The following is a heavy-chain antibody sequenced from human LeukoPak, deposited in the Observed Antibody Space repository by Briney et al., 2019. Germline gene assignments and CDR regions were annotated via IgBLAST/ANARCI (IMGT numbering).Heavy chain of an antibody. CDR3: ARDNRYGSGSPLDY. CDR2: ISSSGGNT. Sequence: AGSLRLSCAASGFTFSSYAMNWVRQAPGKGLEWVSSISSSGGNTFYADSVKGRFTISRDNSKNTLYLQMDSLRGEDTAVYYCARDNRYGSGSPLDYWGQGTLVTVSS. D-gene: IGHD3-10*01. V-gene: IGHV3-23*01. CDR1: GFTFSSYA. J-gene: IGHJ4*02.